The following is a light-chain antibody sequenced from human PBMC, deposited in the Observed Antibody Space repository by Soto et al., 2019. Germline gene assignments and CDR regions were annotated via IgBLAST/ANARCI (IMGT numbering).Light chain of an antibody. CDR1: SSDVGGYNY. Sequence: QSVLTQPASVSGSPGQSITISCTGTSSDVGGYNYVSWYQQHPGKAPKLMVYDVSNRPSGASNRFSGSKSGNTASLTISGLQAEDVADYYCSSYTTSSTYVFVTGNNVPV. CDR3: SSYTTSSTYV. CDR2: DVS. V-gene: IGLV2-14*01. J-gene: IGLJ1*01.